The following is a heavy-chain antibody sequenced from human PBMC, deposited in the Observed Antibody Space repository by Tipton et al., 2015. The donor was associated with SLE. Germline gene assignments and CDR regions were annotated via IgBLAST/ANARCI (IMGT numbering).Heavy chain of an antibody. D-gene: IGHD6-13*01. J-gene: IGHJ6*03. Sequence: LRLSCTVSGGSISSYYWSRIRQPPGKGLEWIGYIYYSGSTNYNPSLKSRVTISVDTSKNQFSLKLSSVTAADTAVYYCARDSRIAAAGYYYYYYMDVWGKGTTVTVSS. CDR3: ARDSRIAAAGYYYYYYMDV. CDR2: IYYSGST. CDR1: GGSISSYY. V-gene: IGHV4-59*01.